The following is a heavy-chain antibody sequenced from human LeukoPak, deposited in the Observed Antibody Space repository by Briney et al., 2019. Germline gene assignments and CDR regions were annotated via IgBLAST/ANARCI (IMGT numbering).Heavy chain of an antibody. J-gene: IGHJ4*02. Sequence: TGGSLRLSCAASGFTFSTYTMDWVRQAPGKGLEWISSISSSGSYIFYADSVKGRFTISRDNAKDSLYLQMDSLRAEDTAVYFCARDGSVNYYDYFDFWGQGTLVTVSS. CDR1: GFTFSTYT. CDR3: ARDGSVNYYDYFDF. D-gene: IGHD1-26*01. CDR2: ISSSGSYI. V-gene: IGHV3-21*01.